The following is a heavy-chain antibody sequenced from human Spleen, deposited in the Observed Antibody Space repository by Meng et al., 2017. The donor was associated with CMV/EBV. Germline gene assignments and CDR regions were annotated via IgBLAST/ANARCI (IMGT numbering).Heavy chain of an antibody. CDR1: GVTFSDYG. D-gene: IGHD3-22*01. J-gene: IGHJ4*02. V-gene: IGHV3-30*02. Sequence: SGVTFSDYGMNWVRQAPGKGLEWVTFIRYDGNNKYYADSVKGRFSISRDNSKNTLYLQMNSLRAEDTAIYYCARAFDTSGYYRYFDYWGQGILVTVSS. CDR3: ARAFDTSGYYRYFDY. CDR2: IRYDGNNK.